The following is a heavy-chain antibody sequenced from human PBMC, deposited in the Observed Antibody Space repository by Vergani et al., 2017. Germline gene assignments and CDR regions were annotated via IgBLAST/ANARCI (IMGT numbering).Heavy chain of an antibody. CDR3: ARGDGYSPHYYYYGMDV. Sequence: QVQLVQSGAEVKKPGSSVKVSCKASGGTFSSYAISWVRQAPGQGLEWMGRIIPIFGTANYAQKFQGRVTITADESTSTAYMELSSLRSEDTAVYYCARGDGYSPHYYYYGMDVWGQGTTVTVSS. CDR2: IIPIFGTA. CDR1: GGTFSSYA. J-gene: IGHJ6*02. V-gene: IGHV1-69*13. D-gene: IGHD5-24*01.